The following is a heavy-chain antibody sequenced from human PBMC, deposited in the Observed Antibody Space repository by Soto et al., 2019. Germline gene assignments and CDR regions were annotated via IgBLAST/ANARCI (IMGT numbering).Heavy chain of an antibody. CDR3: ASRISGSPNYSYGMDV. V-gene: IGHV1-69*12. CDR2: IIPIFGTA. Sequence: QVQLVQSGAEVKKPGSSVKVSCKASGGTFSSYAINWVRQAPGQGLEWMGGIIPIFGTADYAQKFQGRVTMTADDSTSTAYMELSSLRSEDTAVDYWASRISGSPNYSYGMDVWGQGTTVTVSS. D-gene: IGHD1-20*01. J-gene: IGHJ6*02. CDR1: GGTFSSYA.